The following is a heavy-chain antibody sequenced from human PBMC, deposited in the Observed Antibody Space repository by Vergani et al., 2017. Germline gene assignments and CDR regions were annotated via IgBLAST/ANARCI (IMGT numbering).Heavy chain of an antibody. D-gene: IGHD4-17*01. CDR2: IIPIFGTA. CDR3: ARARANYGDYPPYYYYYMDV. V-gene: IGHV1-69*01. Sequence: QVQLVQSGAEVKKPGSSVKVSCKSSGGTLSSYAISWVRQAPGQGLEWMGGIIPIFGTANYAQKFQGRVTITADESTSTAYMELSSLRSEDTAVYYCARARANYGDYPPYYYYYMDVWGKGTTVTVSS. CDR1: GGTLSSYA. J-gene: IGHJ6*03.